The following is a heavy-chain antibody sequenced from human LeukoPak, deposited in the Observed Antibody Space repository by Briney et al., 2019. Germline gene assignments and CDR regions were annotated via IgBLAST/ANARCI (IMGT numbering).Heavy chain of an antibody. CDR3: ARDFPYYDFWSGYYQYNWFDP. CDR1: GYTFTSYG. D-gene: IGHD3-3*01. J-gene: IGHJ5*02. V-gene: IGHV1-18*01. Sequence: ASVKVSCKASGYTFTSYGISWVRQAPGQGPEWMGWISAYNGNTNYAQKLQGRVTMTTDTSTSTAYMELRSLRSDDTAVYYCARDFPYYDFWSGYYQYNWFDPWGQGTLVTVSS. CDR2: ISAYNGNT.